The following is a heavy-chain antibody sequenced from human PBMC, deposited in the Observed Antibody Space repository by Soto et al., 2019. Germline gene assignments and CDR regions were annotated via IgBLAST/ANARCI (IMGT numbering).Heavy chain of an antibody. Sequence: SVKVSCKASGGTFSSYAISWVRQAPGQGLERMGGIIPIFGTANYAQKFQGRVTITADKSTSTAYMELSSLRSEDTAVYYCAREGHPYYYDSSGYYYAHWGQGTLVTVSS. CDR2: IIPIFGTA. CDR3: AREGHPYYYDSSGYYYAH. J-gene: IGHJ4*02. D-gene: IGHD3-22*01. CDR1: GGTFSSYA. V-gene: IGHV1-69*06.